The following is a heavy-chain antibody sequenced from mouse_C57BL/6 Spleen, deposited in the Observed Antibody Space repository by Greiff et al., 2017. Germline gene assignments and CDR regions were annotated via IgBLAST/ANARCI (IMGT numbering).Heavy chain of an antibody. D-gene: IGHD2-3*01. CDR3: TYDGYYDS. J-gene: IGHJ2*01. CDR2: IDPENGDT. Sequence: VQLQQSGAELVRPGASVKLSCTASGFNIKDDYMHWVKQRPEQGLERIGWIDPENGDTEYASKFQGKATITADTSSNTAYLQLSSLTSEDTAVYYCTYDGYYDSWGQGPTLTVSS. V-gene: IGHV14-4*01. CDR1: GFNIKDDY.